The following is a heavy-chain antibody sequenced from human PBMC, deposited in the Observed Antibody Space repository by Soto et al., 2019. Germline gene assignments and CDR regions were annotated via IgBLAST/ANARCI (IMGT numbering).Heavy chain of an antibody. J-gene: IGHJ4*02. Sequence: PGGSLRLSCAASGFTFSNYWMHWVRQDPGKGLVWVSRIKTDGSITGYADSVKGRFTISRDNAKNTLYLEMNSLRAEDTAVYYCARVSLVAMIYDFWGQGTLVTVSS. V-gene: IGHV3-74*01. D-gene: IGHD5-12*01. CDR1: GFTFSNYW. CDR3: ARVSLVAMIYDF. CDR2: IKTDGSIT.